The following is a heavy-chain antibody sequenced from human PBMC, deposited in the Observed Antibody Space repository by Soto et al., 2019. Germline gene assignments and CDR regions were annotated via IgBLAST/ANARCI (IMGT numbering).Heavy chain of an antibody. J-gene: IGHJ4*02. D-gene: IGHD3-22*01. CDR1: GFTFSSYG. Sequence: QVQLVESGGGVVQPGRSLRLSCAASGFTFSSYGMHWVRQAPGKGLEWVAVIWYDGSNKYYADSVKGRFTISRDNSKNTLYLQMNSLRAEDTAVYYCAREQYYYDSSGYYTPRHYFDYWGQGTLVTVSS. CDR3: AREQYYYDSSGYYTPRHYFDY. V-gene: IGHV3-33*01. CDR2: IWYDGSNK.